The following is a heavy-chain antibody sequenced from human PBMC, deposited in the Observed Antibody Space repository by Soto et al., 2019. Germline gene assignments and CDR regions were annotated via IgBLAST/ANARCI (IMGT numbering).Heavy chain of an antibody. Sequence: QVQLVESGGGVVQPGRSQRLSCAASGFTFSSYGMHWVRQAPGKGLEWVAVIWYDGSNKYYADSVKGRFTISRDNSKNTLYLQMNSLRAEDTAVYYCARDNEVGATSDYWGQGTLVTVSS. CDR1: GFTFSSYG. V-gene: IGHV3-33*01. CDR3: ARDNEVGATSDY. D-gene: IGHD1-26*01. CDR2: IWYDGSNK. J-gene: IGHJ4*02.